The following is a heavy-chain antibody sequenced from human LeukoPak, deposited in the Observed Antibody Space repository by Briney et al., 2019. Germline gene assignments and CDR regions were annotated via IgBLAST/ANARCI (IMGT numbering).Heavy chain of an antibody. V-gene: IGHV3-23*01. CDR2: ISGSGGST. Sequence: GGSLRLSCAASGFTFSSYGMSWVRQAPGKGLEWVSAISGSGGSTYYADSVKGRFTISRDNAKNSLYLQMNSLRAEDTAVYYCARDRAYGDYYYYYMDVWGKGTTVTVSS. CDR3: ARDRAYGDYYYYYMDV. D-gene: IGHD4-17*01. J-gene: IGHJ6*03. CDR1: GFTFSSYG.